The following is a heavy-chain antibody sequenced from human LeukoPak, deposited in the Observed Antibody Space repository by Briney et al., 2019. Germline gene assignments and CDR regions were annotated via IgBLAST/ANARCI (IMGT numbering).Heavy chain of an antibody. V-gene: IGHV3-21*04. Sequence: GGSLRLSCAASGFTFSSYSMNWVHQAPGKGLEWVSSISSSSSYIYYADSVKGRFTISRDNAKNSLYLQMNSLRAEDTAVYYCAKTGGIAVAGRLDWGQGTLVTASS. CDR1: GFTFSSYS. D-gene: IGHD6-19*01. CDR3: AKTGGIAVAGRLD. J-gene: IGHJ4*02. CDR2: ISSSSSYI.